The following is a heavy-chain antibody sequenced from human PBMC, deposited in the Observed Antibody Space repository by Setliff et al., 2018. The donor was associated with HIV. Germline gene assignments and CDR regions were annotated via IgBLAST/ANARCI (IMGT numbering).Heavy chain of an antibody. Sequence: GGSLRLSCAASGFTFSNYWINWVRQAPGKGLEWVANTKQDGSEKSYVDSVKGRFTISRDNAKNSLYLQMNSLRAEDTAVYYCARESRRGNSYDFDYWGQGTLVTVSS. J-gene: IGHJ4*02. D-gene: IGHD5-18*01. V-gene: IGHV3-7*03. CDR3: ARESRRGNSYDFDY. CDR1: GFTFSNYW. CDR2: TKQDGSEK.